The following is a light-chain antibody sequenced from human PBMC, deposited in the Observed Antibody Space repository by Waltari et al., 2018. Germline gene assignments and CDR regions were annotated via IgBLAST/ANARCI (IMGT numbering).Light chain of an antibody. V-gene: IGKV1-5*03. CDR1: QSIYTW. CDR2: KAS. CDR3: QQYNTDSPWT. Sequence: DIQMTQSPSSLSASVGDRVTITCRASQSIYTWLAWYQHKPGKAPKVMIYKASYLESGVPSRFSGSGAETEFTLTISSLQPDDFATYYCQQYNTDSPWTFGQGTKVEVK. J-gene: IGKJ1*01.